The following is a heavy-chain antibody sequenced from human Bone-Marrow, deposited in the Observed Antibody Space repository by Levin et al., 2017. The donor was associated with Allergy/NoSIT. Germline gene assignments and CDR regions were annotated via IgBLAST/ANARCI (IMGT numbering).Heavy chain of an antibody. CDR2: ISYSSSTV. Sequence: GGSLRLSCETSGFTFSRYSMNWVRQAPGKGPEWVSYISYSSSTVFYADSVKGRFTISRDNAKNSLFLQMSSLRAEDTAVYYCARDPYDSSGSFYYFYGMDVWGQGTTVTVSS. V-gene: IGHV3-48*01. J-gene: IGHJ6*02. CDR1: GFTFSRYS. CDR3: ARDPYDSSGSFYYFYGMDV. D-gene: IGHD3-22*01.